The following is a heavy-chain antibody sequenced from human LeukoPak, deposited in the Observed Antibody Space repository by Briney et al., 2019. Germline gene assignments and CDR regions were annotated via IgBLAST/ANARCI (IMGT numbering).Heavy chain of an antibody. J-gene: IGHJ6*03. CDR3: AREALGYCTNGVCPPGDYYMDV. D-gene: IGHD2-8*01. CDR1: GFTFSSYS. CDR2: ISSSSSYI. Sequence: GGSLRLSCAASGFTFSSYSMNWVRQAPGKGLEWVPSISSSSSYIYYADSVKGRFTISRDNAKSSLYLQMNSLRAEDTAVYYCAREALGYCTNGVCPPGDYYMDVWGKGTTVTVSS. V-gene: IGHV3-21*01.